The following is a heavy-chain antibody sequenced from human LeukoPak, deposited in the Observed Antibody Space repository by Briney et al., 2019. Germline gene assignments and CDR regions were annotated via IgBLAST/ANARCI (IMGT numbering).Heavy chain of an antibody. CDR2: IYSGDSDT. CDR1: GYSFTSYW. V-gene: IGHV5-51*01. Sequence: GESPKISCKGSGYSFTSYWIGWVRQMPGKGLEWMGIIYSGDSDTRYSPSFQGQVTISADKSISTAYLQWSSLKASDTAMYYCARQAAYCSSTSCDHPVPYWGQGTLVTVSS. CDR3: ARQAAYCSSTSCDHPVPY. J-gene: IGHJ4*02. D-gene: IGHD2-2*01.